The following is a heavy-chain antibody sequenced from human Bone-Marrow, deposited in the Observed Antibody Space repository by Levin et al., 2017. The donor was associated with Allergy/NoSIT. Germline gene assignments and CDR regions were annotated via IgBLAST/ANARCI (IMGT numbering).Heavy chain of an antibody. CDR1: GFTFTDYA. CDR3: ARHKDYGGNGYYYYGMDV. D-gene: IGHD4-23*01. V-gene: IGHV3-9*01. CDR2: VSWNSGTI. J-gene: IGHJ6*02. Sequence: PGGSLRLSCAASGFTFTDYAIHWIRQAPGRGLEWVSGVSWNSGTIGYADSVKGRFTISRDNAKNSLYLQMNSLRTEDTALYFCARHKDYGGNGYYYYGMDVCGQGTTVTVSS.